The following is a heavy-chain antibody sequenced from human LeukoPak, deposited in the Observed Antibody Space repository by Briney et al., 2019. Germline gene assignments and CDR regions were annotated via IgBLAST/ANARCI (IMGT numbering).Heavy chain of an antibody. Sequence: PSETLSLTCAVYGGSFSGYYWSWFRQPPGKGLEWIGEINHSGSTNYNPSLKSRVTISVDTSKNQFSLKLSSVTAADTAVYYCARENDYGDRCGYWGQGTLVTVSS. CDR2: INHSGST. J-gene: IGHJ4*02. CDR1: GGSFSGYY. V-gene: IGHV4-34*01. CDR3: ARENDYGDRCGY. D-gene: IGHD4-17*01.